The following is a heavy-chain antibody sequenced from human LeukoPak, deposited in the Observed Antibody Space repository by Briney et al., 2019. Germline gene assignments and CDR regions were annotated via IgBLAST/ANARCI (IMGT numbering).Heavy chain of an antibody. D-gene: IGHD2-15*01. Sequence: SETLSLTCAVYGVSFSGYYWSWIRQPPGKGLEWIGEINHSGSTNYNPSLKSRVTISVDTSKNQFSLKLSSVTAADTAVYYCARGTPIVVVVAALRRGWFDPWGQGTLVTVSS. J-gene: IGHJ5*02. CDR2: INHSGST. CDR1: GVSFSGYY. V-gene: IGHV4-34*01. CDR3: ARGTPIVVVVAALRRGWFDP.